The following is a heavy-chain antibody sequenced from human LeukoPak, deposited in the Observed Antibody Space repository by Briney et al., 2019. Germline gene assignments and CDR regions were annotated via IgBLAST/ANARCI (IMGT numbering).Heavy chain of an antibody. CDR2: ISGSGGST. V-gene: IGHV3-23*01. CDR1: GFTFSSYA. J-gene: IGHJ3*02. D-gene: IGHD5-18*01. CDR3: AKDCTAMVMGDAFDI. Sequence: GGSLRLACAASGFTFSSYAMSWVRQAPGKGLGWVSAISGSGGSTYYEDSVNGRFTISRDNSKNTMYLQMSSLRAEDTAVYYCAKDCTAMVMGDAFDIWGQGTMVTVSS.